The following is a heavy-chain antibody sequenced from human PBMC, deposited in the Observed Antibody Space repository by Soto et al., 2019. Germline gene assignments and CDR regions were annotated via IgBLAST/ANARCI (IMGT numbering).Heavy chain of an antibody. J-gene: IGHJ4*02. Sequence: PGGSLRLSCAASGFTFSSYGMHWVRQAPGKGLEWVAAIGYGGSNKYYADSVKGRFTISRDNSKNTLYLQMNSLRAEDTAVYYCAKHRSGYDPYDTFDYWGQGTLVTVSS. CDR2: IGYGGSNK. CDR1: GFTFSSYG. V-gene: IGHV3-33*06. CDR3: AKHRSGYDPYDTFDY. D-gene: IGHD5-12*01.